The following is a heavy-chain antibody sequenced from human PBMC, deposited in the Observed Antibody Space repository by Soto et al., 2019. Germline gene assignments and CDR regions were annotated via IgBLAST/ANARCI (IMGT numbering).Heavy chain of an antibody. V-gene: IGHV1-24*01. CDR1: GHTLTELS. J-gene: IGHJ4*02. CDR3: AAGGTKWLHSPFDY. Sequence: QVQLAQSGAEVMKPGASVKVSCKVSGHTLTELSMHWVRLAPGKGLEWMGGFDPEDGETISAQQFQGRVTLTEDTSTDSAYMELSSLRSEDTAVYYCAAGGTKWLHSPFDYWGQGTRVTVSS. D-gene: IGHD1-1*01. CDR2: FDPEDGET.